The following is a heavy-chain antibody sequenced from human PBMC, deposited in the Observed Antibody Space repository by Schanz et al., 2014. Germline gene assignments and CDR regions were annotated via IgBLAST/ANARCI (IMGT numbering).Heavy chain of an antibody. V-gene: IGHV3-23*01. D-gene: IGHD3-10*01. CDR2: ISGSGGST. Sequence: DVHLLESGGGLVQPGGSLRLSCAASEFTFSSYAMSWVRQAPGKGLEWVSAISGSGGSTYYADSVKGRFTISRDNSKNTLYLQMNSLRAEDTAVYYCAKDPRGDKNDRAYYFDYWGQGTLXSVSS. J-gene: IGHJ4*02. CDR3: AKDPRGDKNDRAYYFDY. CDR1: EFTFSSYA.